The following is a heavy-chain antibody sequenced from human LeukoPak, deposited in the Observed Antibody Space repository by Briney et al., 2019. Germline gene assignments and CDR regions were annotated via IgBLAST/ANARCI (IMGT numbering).Heavy chain of an antibody. CDR1: GFTFSSYS. J-gene: IGHJ6*04. CDR3: ARDRNVDIVATGYYYGMDV. V-gene: IGHV3-21*01. D-gene: IGHD5-12*01. CDR2: ISSSSSYI. Sequence: GGSLRLSCAASGFTFSSYSMNWVRQAPGKGLEWGSSISSSSSYIYSADSVKGRFTISRDNAKNSLYLQMNSLRAEDTAVYYCARDRNVDIVATGYYYGMDVWGKGTTVTVSS.